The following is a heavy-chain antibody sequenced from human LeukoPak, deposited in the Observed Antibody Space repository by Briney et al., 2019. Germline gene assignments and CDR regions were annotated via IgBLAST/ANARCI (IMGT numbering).Heavy chain of an antibody. D-gene: IGHD6-19*01. V-gene: IGHV3-23*01. CDR1: GFSFSSYA. J-gene: IGHJ6*02. CDR3: GRPTKYWLVRGNGVDV. Sequence: PGGSLRLSCAASGFSFSSYAMTWVRQAPGKGLEWVPSIDAGGGDTYHSDSVKGRFTISRDNSMNTLYLQMSSLRADDTAVYYCGRPTKYWLVRGNGVDVWGQGTTVTVSS. CDR2: IDAGGGDT.